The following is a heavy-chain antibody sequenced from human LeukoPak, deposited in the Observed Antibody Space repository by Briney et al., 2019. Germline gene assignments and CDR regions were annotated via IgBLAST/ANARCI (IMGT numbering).Heavy chain of an antibody. V-gene: IGHV1-69*13. J-gene: IGHJ4*02. CDR3: ARDYGC. D-gene: IGHD3-10*01. Sequence: SVKVSCTASGGTFSSYAISCVRQAPGQGLEWRGGIIPIFGIAKYAQKFQSRVTITPEEFTSTAYMELSSLRSEGRDVYFCARDYGCWGEGTMVSV. CDR2: IIPIFGIA. CDR1: GGTFSSYA.